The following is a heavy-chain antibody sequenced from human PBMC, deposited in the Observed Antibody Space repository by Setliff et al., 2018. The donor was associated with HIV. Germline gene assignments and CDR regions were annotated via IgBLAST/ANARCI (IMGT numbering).Heavy chain of an antibody. Sequence: SETLSLTCTVSGGSVNDFYCNWIRQPPGKGPEWIGYIHSSGSTIYNPSLKSRITISLDTSKEQFSLELSSATAADTAVYYCATLDHSGGKFLAYWGQGSLVTVSS. J-gene: IGHJ4*02. CDR3: ATLDHSGGKFLAY. CDR1: GGSVNDFY. CDR2: IHSSGST. V-gene: IGHV4-4*09. D-gene: IGHD2-15*01.